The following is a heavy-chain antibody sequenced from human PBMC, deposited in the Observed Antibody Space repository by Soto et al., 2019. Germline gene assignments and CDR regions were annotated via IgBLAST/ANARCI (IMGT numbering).Heavy chain of an antibody. D-gene: IGHD1-7*01. CDR1: GYTFTGYY. J-gene: IGHJ6*02. CDR3: ARDPYSEDWNYRVYGMDV. V-gene: IGHV1-2*04. Sequence: ASVKVSCKASGYTFTGYYMHWVRQAPGQGLEWMGWINPNSGGTNYAQKFQGWVTMTRDTSISTAYMELSRLRSDDTAVYYCARDPYSEDWNYRVYGMDVWGQGTTVTVSS. CDR2: INPNSGGT.